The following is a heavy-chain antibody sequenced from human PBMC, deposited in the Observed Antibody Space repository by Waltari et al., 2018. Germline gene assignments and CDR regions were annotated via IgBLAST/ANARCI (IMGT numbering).Heavy chain of an antibody. J-gene: IGHJ4*02. CDR2: IYHSGST. D-gene: IGHD1-26*01. V-gene: IGHV4-38-2*02. CDR1: GSSTSSGSY. Sequence: VRLQESGPGLVKPSEPLSLTCTFPGSSTSSGSYWGWIRQPPGKGLEWIGSIYHSGSTYYTPSLKSRVTISVDPSKNQFSLKLSSVTAADTAVYYCARRGWELADFDYWGQGTLVTVSS. CDR3: ARRGWELADFDY.